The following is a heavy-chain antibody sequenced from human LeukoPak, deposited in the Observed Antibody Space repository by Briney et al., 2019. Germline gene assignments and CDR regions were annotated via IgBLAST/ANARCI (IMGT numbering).Heavy chain of an antibody. CDR3: ARHRSSVVITTYFDY. D-gene: IGHD3-22*01. CDR1: GGSTSSYY. Sequence: SETLSLTCTVSGGSTSSYYWSWIRQPPGKGLEWIGYIYYSGSTNYNPSLKSRVTISVDTSKNQFSLKLSSVTAADTAVYYCARHRSSVVITTYFDYWGQGTLVTVSS. J-gene: IGHJ4*02. V-gene: IGHV4-59*01. CDR2: IYYSGST.